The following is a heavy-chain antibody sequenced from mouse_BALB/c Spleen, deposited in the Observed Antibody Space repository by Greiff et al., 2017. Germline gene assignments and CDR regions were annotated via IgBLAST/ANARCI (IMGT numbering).Heavy chain of an antibody. J-gene: IGHJ3*01. D-gene: IGHD2-14*01. Sequence: QVQLQQSGPGLVQPSQSLSITCTVSGFSLTSYVVHWVRQSPGKGLEWLGVIWSGGSTDYNAAFISRLSISKDNSKSQVFFKMNSLQANDTAIYYCASYYRYEGFAYWGQGTLVTVSA. CDR1: GFSLTSYV. CDR2: IWSGGST. CDR3: ASYYRYEGFAY. V-gene: IGHV2-2*02.